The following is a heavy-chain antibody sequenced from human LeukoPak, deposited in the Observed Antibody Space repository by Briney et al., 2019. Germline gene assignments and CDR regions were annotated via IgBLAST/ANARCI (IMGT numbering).Heavy chain of an antibody. CDR3: ARGAESGRNWFDP. CDR2: IYYSGRT. V-gene: IGHV4-59*01. CDR1: GGSISSYY. Sequence: ETLSLTCTVFGGSISSYYWSWIGQPPGRGLEWVGYIYYSGRTNYNPSLTLRVTISVDTSKNQVSLKLSSVTAADTAIYYCARGAESGRNWFDPWGQGTLASVSS. J-gene: IGHJ5*02. D-gene: IGHD6-25*01.